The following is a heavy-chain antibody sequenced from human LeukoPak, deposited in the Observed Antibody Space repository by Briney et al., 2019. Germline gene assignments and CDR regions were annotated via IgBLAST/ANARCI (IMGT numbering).Heavy chain of an antibody. Sequence: GGSLRLSCVVSGFGFSDSYMTWVRQAPGKGLEWVSVISADSATTFYADSVKGRFTISRDNAKNTVFLQMSSLRAEDTALYYCARKSASGNYPLDYWGQGTLVTVSS. CDR3: ARKSASGNYPLDY. V-gene: IGHV3-23*01. D-gene: IGHD3-10*01. CDR1: GFGFSDSY. J-gene: IGHJ4*02. CDR2: ISADSATT.